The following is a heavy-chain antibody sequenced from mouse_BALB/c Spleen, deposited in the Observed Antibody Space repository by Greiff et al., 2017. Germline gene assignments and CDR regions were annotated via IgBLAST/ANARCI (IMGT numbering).Heavy chain of an antibody. Sequence: EVQVVESGGGLVQPGGSLKLSCAASGFTFSSYTMSWVRQTPEKRLEWVAYISNGGGSTYYPDTVKGRFTISRDNAKNTLYLQMSSLKSEDTAMYYCARSANYYAMDYWGQGTSVTVSS. D-gene: IGHD1-2*01. CDR1: GFTFSSYT. CDR2: ISNGGGST. J-gene: IGHJ4*01. V-gene: IGHV5-12-2*01. CDR3: ARSANYYAMDY.